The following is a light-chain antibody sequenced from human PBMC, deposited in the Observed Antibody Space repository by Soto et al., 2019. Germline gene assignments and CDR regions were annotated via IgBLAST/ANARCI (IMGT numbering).Light chain of an antibody. Sequence: DITMTQSPSSLSASVGDRVTITCRASQGISTYLAWYQQKPGKVPKLLIYAASTLQSGVPSRFSGRGSGTDFTLTIISLQPEDVITYYCQKYKSVPLTFGGGTKVEIK. CDR3: QKYKSVPLT. CDR1: QGISTY. J-gene: IGKJ4*01. V-gene: IGKV1-27*01. CDR2: AAS.